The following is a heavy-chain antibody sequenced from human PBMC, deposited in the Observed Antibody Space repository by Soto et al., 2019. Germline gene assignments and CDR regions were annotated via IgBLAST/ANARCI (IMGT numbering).Heavy chain of an antibody. D-gene: IGHD6-13*01. CDR2: TYYSGST. V-gene: IGHV4-59*01. CDR3: AIISPAAAGTDYYYGMDV. Sequence: SETLSLTCTVSGGSISSYYWSWIRQPPGKGLEWIGYTYYSGSTNYNPSLKSRVTISVDTSKNQFSLKLSSVTAADTAVYYCAIISPAAAGTDYYYGMDVWGQGTTVTVSS. CDR1: GGSISSYY. J-gene: IGHJ6*02.